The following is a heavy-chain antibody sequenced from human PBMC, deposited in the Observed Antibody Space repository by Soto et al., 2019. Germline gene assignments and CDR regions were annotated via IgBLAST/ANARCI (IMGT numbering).Heavy chain of an antibody. J-gene: IGHJ6*02. V-gene: IGHV4-59*01. D-gene: IGHD6-6*01. CDR3: ARDRGAARPTSRGYYYYGMDV. CDR2: IYYSGST. Sequence: SETLSLTCTVSGGSISSYYWSWIRQPPGKGLEWIGYIYYSGSTNYNPSLKSRVTISVDTSKNQFSLKLSSVTAADTAVYYCARDRGAARPTSRGYYYYGMDVWGQGTTVTVYS. CDR1: GGSISSYY.